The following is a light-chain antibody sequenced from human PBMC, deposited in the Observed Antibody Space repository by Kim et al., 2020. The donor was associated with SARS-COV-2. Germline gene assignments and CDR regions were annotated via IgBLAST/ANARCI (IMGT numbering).Light chain of an antibody. CDR3: HQYGSSPWT. CDR2: GAS. V-gene: IGKV3-20*01. Sequence: APGERATPSCRASQTVNSRYLAWYQQTPGQATRLLIYGASTRAAGIPDRFSGSGSGTDFTLTISRLEPEDFAVYYCHQYGSSPWTSGHETKVDIK. J-gene: IGKJ1*01. CDR1: QTVNSRY.